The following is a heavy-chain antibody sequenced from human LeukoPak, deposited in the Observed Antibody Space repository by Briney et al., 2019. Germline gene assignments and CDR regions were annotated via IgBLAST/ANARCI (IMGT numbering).Heavy chain of an antibody. J-gene: IGHJ4*02. CDR1: GFTFSDYY. CDR3: ATDSYVSGSYYRLFY. D-gene: IGHD3-10*01. V-gene: IGHV3-11*04. CDR2: ISSSGSTI. Sequence: GGSLRLSCAASGFTFSDYYMSWIRQAPGKGLEWVSYISSSGSTIYYADSVKGRFTISRDNAKNSLYPQMNNLRAEDTAIYYCATDSYVSGSYYRLFYWGQGTLVTVSS.